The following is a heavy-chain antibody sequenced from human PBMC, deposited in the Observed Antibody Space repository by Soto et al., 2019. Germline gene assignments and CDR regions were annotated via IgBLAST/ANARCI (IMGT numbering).Heavy chain of an antibody. V-gene: IGHV6-1*01. J-gene: IGHJ4*01. Sequence: PSETLSLTCAITGDSVSSNSAGWSWVRQSPSRGLEWLGRTYYRSKWYYEYAVSVRGRITINPDTSKNQYSLQLNSVTPGDTAVYFCARGEQYSGRIFDYWGQGNMVTVSS. CDR3: ARGEQYSGRIFDY. CDR2: TYYRSKWYY. CDR1: GDSVSSNSAG. D-gene: IGHD1-26*01.